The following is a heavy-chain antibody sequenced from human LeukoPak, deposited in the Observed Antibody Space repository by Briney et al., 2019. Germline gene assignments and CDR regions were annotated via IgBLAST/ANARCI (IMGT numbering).Heavy chain of an antibody. CDR2: FYYSGST. CDR1: GGSVSSGSYY. V-gene: IGHV4-61*01. D-gene: IGHD2-2*01. CDR3: ERDKDIVVVPAAMTWDYYYGMDV. J-gene: IGHJ6*04. Sequence: SETLFLTCTVSGGSVSSGSYYWSWIRQPPGKGLEWIGYFYYSGSTNYNPSLKSRVTISVDTSKNQFSLKLSSVTAADTAVYYCERDKDIVVVPAAMTWDYYYGMDVWGKGTTVTVSS.